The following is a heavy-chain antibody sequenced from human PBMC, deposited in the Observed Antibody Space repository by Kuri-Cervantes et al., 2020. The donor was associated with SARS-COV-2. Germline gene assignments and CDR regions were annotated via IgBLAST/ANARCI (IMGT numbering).Heavy chain of an antibody. D-gene: IGHD3-10*01. J-gene: IGHJ6*02. CDR2: IMPALGMP. CDR3: AREGHYFDSGSRLRYSYFGMDV. CDR1: GGTFSTAI. Sequence: SVKVSCKASGGTFSTAIISWVRQGPGQGLEWMGGIMPALGMPNYAQKFRGRVTITAETSTTTAYLDLTGLKSEDTALYYCAREGHYFDSGSRLRYSYFGMDVWGQGTTVTVSS. V-gene: IGHV1-69*10.